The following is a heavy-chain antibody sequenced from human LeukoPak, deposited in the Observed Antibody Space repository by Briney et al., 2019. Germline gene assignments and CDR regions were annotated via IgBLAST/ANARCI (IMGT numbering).Heavy chain of an antibody. J-gene: IGHJ3*02. CDR3: AGDIFSFMSSSWYHAFDI. CDR2: ISGSGGTT. D-gene: IGHD6-13*01. CDR1: GFTFSSYA. V-gene: IGHV3-23*01. Sequence: GGSLRLSCAASGFTFSSYAMSWVRQAPGKGLEWVSAISGSGGTTYYADSVKGRFTISRDNSKNTLYLQMNSLRAEDTAVYYCAGDIFSFMSSSWYHAFDIWGQGTMVTVSS.